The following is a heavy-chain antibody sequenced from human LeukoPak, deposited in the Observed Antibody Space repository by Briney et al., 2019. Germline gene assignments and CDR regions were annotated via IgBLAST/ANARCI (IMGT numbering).Heavy chain of an antibody. V-gene: IGHV3-30*04. D-gene: IGHD1-26*01. CDR2: ITFDGGHK. CDR1: GFIFNDYT. CDR3: VRGPDSESFIV. Sequence: GGSLRLSCAASGFIFNDYTMHWVRQAPGKGLEWVAVITFDGGHKFYGNSLKGRFTISRDNSKNSLYLQMNALRPDDTAVYYCVRGPDSESFIVWGQGTRVTVSS. J-gene: IGHJ4*02.